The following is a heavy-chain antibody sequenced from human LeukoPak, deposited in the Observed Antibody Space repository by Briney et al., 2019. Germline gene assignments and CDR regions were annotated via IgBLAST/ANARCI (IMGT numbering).Heavy chain of an antibody. D-gene: IGHD3-10*01. V-gene: IGHV1-69*13. CDR3: ARGKFGELAYYMDV. CDR1: GYTFTSYY. Sequence: ASVKVSCKASGYTFTSYYMHWVRQAPGQGLEWMGGIIPIFGTANYAQKFQGRVTITADESTSTAYMELSSLRSEDTAVYYCARGKFGELAYYMDVWGKGTTVTISS. J-gene: IGHJ6*03. CDR2: IIPIFGTA.